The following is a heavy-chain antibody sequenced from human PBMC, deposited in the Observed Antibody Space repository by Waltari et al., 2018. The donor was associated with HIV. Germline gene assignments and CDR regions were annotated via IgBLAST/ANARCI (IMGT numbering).Heavy chain of an antibody. J-gene: IGHJ3*02. CDR1: GFTFSPYW. V-gene: IGHV3-7*01. CDR3: ARMGLMMYAIGAFDI. Sequence: EVKLVESGGGLVQPGGPLRLSCAAPGFTFSPYWMSWVRQAPGKGLEWVANIKQDGSEKHYVDSVKGRFTISRDNAKKSLYLQMNSLRAEDTAVYYCARMGLMMYAIGAFDIWGQGTMVTVSS. CDR2: IKQDGSEK. D-gene: IGHD2-8*01.